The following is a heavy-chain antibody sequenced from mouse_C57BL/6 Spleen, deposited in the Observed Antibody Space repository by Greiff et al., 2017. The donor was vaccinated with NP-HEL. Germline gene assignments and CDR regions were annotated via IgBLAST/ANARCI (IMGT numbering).Heavy chain of an antibody. CDR3: ARSANWYGFAY. CDR1: GYTFTSYW. CDR2: IHPNSGST. D-gene: IGHD4-1*01. J-gene: IGHJ3*01. Sequence: QVQLQQSGAELVKPGASVKLSCKASGYTFTSYWMHWVKQRPGQGLEWIGMIHPNSGSTNYNEKFKSKATLTVDKSSSPAYMQLSSLTSEDSAVYYCARSANWYGFAYWGQGTLVTVAA. V-gene: IGHV1-64*01.